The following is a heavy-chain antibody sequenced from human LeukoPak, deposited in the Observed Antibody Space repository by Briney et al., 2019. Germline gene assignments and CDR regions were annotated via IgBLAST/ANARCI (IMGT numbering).Heavy chain of an antibody. CDR3: ARDGQYYDFWSGYSAFDP. Sequence: GGSLRLSCAASGFTFSSYSMNWVRQAPGKGLEWVSYISSSSSTIYYADSVKGQFTISRDNAKNSLYLQMNSLRDEDTAVYYCARDGQYYDFWSGYSAFDPWGQGTLVTVSS. CDR1: GFTFSSYS. D-gene: IGHD3-3*01. CDR2: ISSSSSTI. V-gene: IGHV3-48*02. J-gene: IGHJ5*02.